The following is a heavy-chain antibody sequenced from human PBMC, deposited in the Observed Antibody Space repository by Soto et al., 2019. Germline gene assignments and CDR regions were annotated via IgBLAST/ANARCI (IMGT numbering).Heavy chain of an antibody. CDR1: GFTFDDYA. Sequence: GGSLRLSCAASGFTFDDYAMHWVRQAPGKGLEWVSGISWNSGSIGYADSVKGRFTISRDNAKNSLYLQMNSLRAEDTALYYCAKDLRRGAYYYYYMDVWGKGTTVTVSS. D-gene: IGHD3-16*01. CDR2: ISWNSGSI. J-gene: IGHJ6*03. V-gene: IGHV3-9*01. CDR3: AKDLRRGAYYYYYMDV.